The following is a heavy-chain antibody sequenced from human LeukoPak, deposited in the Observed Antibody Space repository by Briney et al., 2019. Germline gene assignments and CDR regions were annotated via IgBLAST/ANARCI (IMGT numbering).Heavy chain of an antibody. CDR3: ARASITIFGVVITTTPFDY. V-gene: IGHV4-38-2*02. D-gene: IGHD3-3*01. CDR2: MYHSGST. CDR1: GYSISSGYY. J-gene: IGHJ4*02. Sequence: SETLSLTCTVSGYSISSGYYWGWIRQPPGKGLEWIGSMYHSGSTYYNASLKSRVTISVDTSKNQFSLKLSSVTAADTAVYYCARASITIFGVVITTTPFDYWGQGTLVTVSS.